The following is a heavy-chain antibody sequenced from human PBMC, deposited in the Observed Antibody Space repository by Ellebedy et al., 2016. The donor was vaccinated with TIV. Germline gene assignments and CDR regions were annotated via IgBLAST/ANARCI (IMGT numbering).Heavy chain of an antibody. J-gene: IGHJ4*02. D-gene: IGHD1-14*01. Sequence: MPSETLSLTCTVSGGSIDSTSYHWAWIRQPPGRGLEWIGHIYFRGSTFYNPSLKSRLTISLNMSTNQFSLTLSSVTAVDTAVYYCAREQDSRSFDSWGQGLLVTVSS. V-gene: IGHV4-39*07. CDR1: GGSIDSTSYH. CDR2: IYFRGST. CDR3: AREQDSRSFDS.